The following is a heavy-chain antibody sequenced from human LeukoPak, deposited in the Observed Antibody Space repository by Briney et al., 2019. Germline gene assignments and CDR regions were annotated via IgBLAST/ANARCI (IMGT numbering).Heavy chain of an antibody. V-gene: IGHV3-74*01. J-gene: IGHJ4*02. Sequence: GGSLRLSCAASGFTVRSYWMHWVRQAPGKGLVWVSHINSDGSNTGYADSVKGRFTTSRDTAKNTLYLQMDSLRAEDTAVYYCVRQDIGSYLGGYWGQGTLVTVSS. CDR1: GFTVRSYW. D-gene: IGHD1-26*01. CDR2: INSDGSNT. CDR3: VRQDIGSYLGGY.